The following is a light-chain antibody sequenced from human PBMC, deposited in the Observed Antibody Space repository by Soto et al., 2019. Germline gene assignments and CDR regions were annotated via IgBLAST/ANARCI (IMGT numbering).Light chain of an antibody. CDR1: QSVSNNY. J-gene: IGKJ1*01. CDR2: GAS. CDR3: QQYGSSGK. V-gene: IGKV3-20*01. Sequence: EIVLTQSPGTLSLSPGERATLSCRASQSVSNNYLAWYQQKPGQAPRLLIYGASNRATGIPDRFSGSGSGTDFTLTISRLEPADFAVYYCQQYGSSGKLGQGTKVEIK.